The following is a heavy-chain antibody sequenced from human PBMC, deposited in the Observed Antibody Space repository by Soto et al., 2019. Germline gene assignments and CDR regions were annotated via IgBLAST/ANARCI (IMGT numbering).Heavy chain of an antibody. J-gene: IGHJ4*02. CDR1: GFTFSAYW. Sequence: EVQLVESGGGLVQPGGSLRLSCAASGFTFSAYWMHWVRQAPGEGLVWVSRIKTDVSITSYTDSVKGRFTISRDNAKNTMYLQMNSLRAEDTAVYFCARVGVGHYDFDSWGQGTLVTVSS. CDR2: IKTDVSIT. V-gene: IGHV3-74*01. CDR3: ARVGVGHYDFDS. D-gene: IGHD3-16*01.